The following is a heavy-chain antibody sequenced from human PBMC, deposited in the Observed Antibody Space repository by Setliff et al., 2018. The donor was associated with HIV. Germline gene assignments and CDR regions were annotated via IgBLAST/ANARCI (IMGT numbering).Heavy chain of an antibody. D-gene: IGHD5-12*01. CDR3: ARRHNDYSLYYFDS. Sequence: PSETLSLTCTVSGGSIRSSSYYWGWIRQPPGKGLEWIGSVYYSGSTYYNPSLESRVTISADMSKNQFSLKLSSVTAADTAVYYCARRHNDYSLYYFDSWGQGTLVTVSS. CDR2: VYYSGST. V-gene: IGHV4-39*01. CDR1: GGSIRSSSYY. J-gene: IGHJ4*02.